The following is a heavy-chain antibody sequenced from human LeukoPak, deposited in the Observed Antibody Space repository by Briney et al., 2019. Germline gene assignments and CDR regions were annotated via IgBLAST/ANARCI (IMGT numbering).Heavy chain of an antibody. Sequence: SETLSLTCAVYGGSFSGYYWSWIRQPPGKGLEWIGEINHSGSTNDNPAPKSRVTTTVDTSKNQFSLKLSSVTAADTAVYYCARGLGRYRSGWYGHYWGQGTLVSVSS. CDR2: INHSGST. CDR1: GGSFSGYY. V-gene: IGHV4-34*01. CDR3: ARGLGRYRSGWYGHY. D-gene: IGHD6-19*01. J-gene: IGHJ4*02.